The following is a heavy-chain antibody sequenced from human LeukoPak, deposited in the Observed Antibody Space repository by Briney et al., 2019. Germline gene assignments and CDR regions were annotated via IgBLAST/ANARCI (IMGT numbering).Heavy chain of an antibody. CDR1: GGSISSYY. J-gene: IGHJ6*03. Sequence: SETLSLTCTVSGGSISSYYWSWIRQPPGKGLEWIGYIYYSGSTNYNPSLKSRVTISVDTSKNQFSLKLSSVTAADTAVYYCARVGGGYDYPEIFYYYYYMDVWGKGTTVTVSS. V-gene: IGHV4-59*12. D-gene: IGHD5-12*01. CDR2: IYYSGST. CDR3: ARVGGGYDYPEIFYYYYYMDV.